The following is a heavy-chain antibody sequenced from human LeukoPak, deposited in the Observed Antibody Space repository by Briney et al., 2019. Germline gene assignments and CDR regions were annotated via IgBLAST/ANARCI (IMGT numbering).Heavy chain of an antibody. CDR1: GFIFSSYA. V-gene: IGHV3-23*01. Sequence: GGSLRPSCAASGFIFSSYAMSWVRQAPGKGLEWVSTISSSGGSTNYADSVKGRFTISRENSKNRLHLEMNSLRAEDTAIYYCAKDAPFDPWGQGTLVTVSS. J-gene: IGHJ5*02. CDR2: ISSSGGST. CDR3: AKDAPFDP.